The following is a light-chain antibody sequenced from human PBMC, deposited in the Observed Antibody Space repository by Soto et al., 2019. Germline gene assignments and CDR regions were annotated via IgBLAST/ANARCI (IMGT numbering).Light chain of an antibody. V-gene: IGLV2-14*01. CDR2: EVS. J-gene: IGLJ1*01. CDR1: SNDVGGYNY. Sequence: QSVLTQPASVSGSPGQSITISCPGTSNDVGGYNYVSWCQQHPGKAPKLMIYEVSNRPSGVSNRFSGSKSGNTASLTISGLQAEDEADYYCSSYTITNTYVFGTGTKVTVL. CDR3: SSYTITNTYV.